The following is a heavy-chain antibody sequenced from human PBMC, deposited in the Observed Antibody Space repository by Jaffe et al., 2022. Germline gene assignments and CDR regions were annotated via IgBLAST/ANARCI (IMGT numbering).Heavy chain of an antibody. J-gene: IGHJ4*02. V-gene: IGHV3-23*01. Sequence: EVQLLESGGGLVQPGGSLRLSCAASGFTFSNYAMNWFRQTPEKGLEWVSFITGSGESANYADSAKGRFTISRDNSKSTLYLQMNSLRAEDTALYYCAKAPTSGAWLTAHWGRGTLVTVSS. D-gene: IGHD2-21*02. CDR2: ITGSGESA. CDR1: GFTFSNYA. CDR3: AKAPTSGAWLTAH.